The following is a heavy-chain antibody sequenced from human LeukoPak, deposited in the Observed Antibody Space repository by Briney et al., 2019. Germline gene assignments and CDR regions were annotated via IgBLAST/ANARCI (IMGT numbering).Heavy chain of an antibody. CDR2: LSGYNGRK. J-gene: IGHJ3*01. CDR3: AKDQALRYFDGLDGIDV. D-gene: IGHD3-9*01. Sequence: GGSLRLSCAASGFTFSSYWMHWVRQAPGKGLEWVSGLSGYNGRKWYADSVQGRFTISRDNSKNTLYLQMDSLRGDDTAIYYCAKDQALRYFDGLDGIDVWGQGTMVTVSS. CDR1: GFTFSSYW. V-gene: IGHV3-23*01.